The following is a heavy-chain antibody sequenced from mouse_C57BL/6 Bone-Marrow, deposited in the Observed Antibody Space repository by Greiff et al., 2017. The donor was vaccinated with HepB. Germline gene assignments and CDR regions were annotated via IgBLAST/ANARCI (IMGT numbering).Heavy chain of an antibody. CDR1: GFPFSDYG. D-gene: IGHD1-1*01. V-gene: IGHV5-17*01. Sequence: VQLKESGGGLVKPGGSLKLSCAASGFPFSDYGMHWVRQAPETGLEWVAYISSGSSTIYYADTVKGRFTISRDNAKNTLFLQMTSLRSEDTAMYYCARHDYGSIDFDDWGQGTTLTVSS. CDR3: ARHDYGSIDFDD. CDR2: ISSGSSTI. J-gene: IGHJ2*01.